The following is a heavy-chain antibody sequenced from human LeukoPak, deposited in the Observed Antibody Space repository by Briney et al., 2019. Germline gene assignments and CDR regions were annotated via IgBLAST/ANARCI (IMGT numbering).Heavy chain of an antibody. J-gene: IGHJ5*02. CDR3: ARHEGGSGSYLGWFDP. D-gene: IGHD3-10*01. Sequence: SETLSLTCTVSGGSISSSSYYWGWIRQPPGKGLEWIGSIYYSGSTYYNPSLKSRVTISADTSKNQFSLKLSSVTAADTAVYYCARHEGGSGSYLGWFDPWGQGTLVTVSS. V-gene: IGHV4-39*01. CDR2: IYYSGST. CDR1: GGSISSSSYY.